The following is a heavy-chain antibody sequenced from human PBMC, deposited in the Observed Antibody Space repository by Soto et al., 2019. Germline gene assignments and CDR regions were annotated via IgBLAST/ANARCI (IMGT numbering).Heavy chain of an antibody. D-gene: IGHD2-21*01. V-gene: IGHV4-59*02. Sequence: SETLSLTCTASGASVSNYYWNWVRQPPGKGLEWIGYIHYTGDSKYNPSLKSRVTMSVDTSKNQFSLKMTSVTAADTAVYYCARWGHPAVKAYDIWGQGAMVTVSS. CDR2: IHYTGDS. CDR3: ARWGHPAVKAYDI. CDR1: GASVSNYY. J-gene: IGHJ3*02.